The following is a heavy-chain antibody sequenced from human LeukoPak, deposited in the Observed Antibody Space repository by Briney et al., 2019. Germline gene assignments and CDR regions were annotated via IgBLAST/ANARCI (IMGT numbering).Heavy chain of an antibody. J-gene: IGHJ4*01. Sequence: GGSLRLSCAASGFTFTNHRMHWVRQVPGKGLAWISRIRGDGGETNYADSVRGRFTTSRDNAKNLLYLQMDSLGAEDTAVYYCGRDAVLGSGSIDYWGHGVLVAVSS. V-gene: IGHV3-74*01. CDR1: GFTFTNHR. CDR3: GRDAVLGSGSIDY. D-gene: IGHD3-10*01. CDR2: IRGDGGET.